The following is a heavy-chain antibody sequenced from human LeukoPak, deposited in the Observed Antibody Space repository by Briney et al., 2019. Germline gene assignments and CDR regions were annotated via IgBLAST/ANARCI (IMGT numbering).Heavy chain of an antibody. D-gene: IGHD2-15*01. CDR3: ARSGGYCSGGSCYPYDAFDI. J-gene: IGHJ3*02. CDR1: GGSFSGYY. Sequence: SETLSLTCAVYGGSFSGYYWSWIRQPPGKGLEWIGEINHSGSTNYNPSLKSRVTISVDTSKNQFSLKLSSVTAADTAVYYCARSGGYCSGGSCYPYDAFDIWGQGTMVTVSS. V-gene: IGHV4-34*01. CDR2: INHSGST.